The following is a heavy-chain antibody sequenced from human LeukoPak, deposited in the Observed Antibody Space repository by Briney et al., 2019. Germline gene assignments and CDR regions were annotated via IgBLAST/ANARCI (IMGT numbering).Heavy chain of an antibody. J-gene: IGHJ5*02. CDR3: ATTLRNNPP. CDR2: MNPNTGNT. V-gene: IGHV1-8*01. D-gene: IGHD1-14*01. CDR1: GYSFTSYD. Sequence: ASVKVSCKASGYSFTSYDINWVRQSTGQGLEWIGYMNPNTGNTGYAQKFQGRVTLTRDTSISTAYMELSSLTSEDTAVYYCATTLRNNPPWGQGTLVTVSS.